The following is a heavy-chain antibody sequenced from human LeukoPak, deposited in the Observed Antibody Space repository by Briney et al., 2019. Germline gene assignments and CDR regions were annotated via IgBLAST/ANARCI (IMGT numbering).Heavy chain of an antibody. CDR1: GYTFTSYG. CDR3: ARSPYCSGGSCSGRGAFDI. CDR2: ISAYNGNT. Sequence: ASVKVCCKASGYTFTSYGISWVRQAPGQGLEWMGWISAYNGNTNYAQKLQGRVTMTTDTSTSTAYMELRSLRSDDTAVYYCARSPYCSGGSCSGRGAFDIWGQGTMVTVSS. J-gene: IGHJ3*02. V-gene: IGHV1-18*01. D-gene: IGHD2-15*01.